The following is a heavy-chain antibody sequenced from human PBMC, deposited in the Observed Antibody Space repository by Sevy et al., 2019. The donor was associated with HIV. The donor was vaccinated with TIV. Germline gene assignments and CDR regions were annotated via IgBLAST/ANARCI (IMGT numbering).Heavy chain of an antibody. CDR2: IKSKTDGGTT. Sequence: GGSLRLSCAASGFTFSNAWMSWVRQAPGKGLEWVGRIKSKTDGGTTDYAAPVKGRFTISRDDSKNTLYLQMNSLKTEDTDIYYSTTDSKKRGLSARLDYWGQGTLVTVSS. CDR1: GFTFSNAW. CDR3: TTDSKKRGLSARLDY. V-gene: IGHV3-15*01. D-gene: IGHD3-10*01. J-gene: IGHJ4*02.